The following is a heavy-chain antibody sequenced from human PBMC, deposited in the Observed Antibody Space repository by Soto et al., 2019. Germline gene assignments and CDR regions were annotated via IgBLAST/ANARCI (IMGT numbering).Heavy chain of an antibody. CDR1: GFTFSSYS. CDR2: ISSSSSYI. V-gene: IGHV3-21*01. D-gene: IGHD3-22*01. CDR3: ATGSVVNLYYYYYGMDV. J-gene: IGHJ6*02. Sequence: EVQLVESGGGLVKPGGSLRLSCAASGFTFSSYSMNWVRQAPGKGLEWVSSISSSSSYIYYADSVKGRFTISRDNAKNSLYLQMNSLRAEDTAVYYCATGSVVNLYYYYYGMDVWGQGTTVTVSS.